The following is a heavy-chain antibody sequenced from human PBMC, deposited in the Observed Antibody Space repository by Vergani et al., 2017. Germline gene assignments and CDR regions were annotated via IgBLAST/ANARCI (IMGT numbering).Heavy chain of an antibody. CDR1: GYSLTELT. CDR3: AIVTEYYDSSGYYLGY. Sequence: QVQLVQSGSEVRKPGASVKFSCQVSGYSLTELTIHWVRQAPGKGLEWMGGFDPEHGEVTFAHHIQGRVTMPEDRSTDTAYMELSSFRPEDTALYCCAIVTEYYDSSGYYLGYWGQGTLVTVSS. D-gene: IGHD3-22*01. CDR2: FDPEHGEV. J-gene: IGHJ4*02. V-gene: IGHV1-24*01.